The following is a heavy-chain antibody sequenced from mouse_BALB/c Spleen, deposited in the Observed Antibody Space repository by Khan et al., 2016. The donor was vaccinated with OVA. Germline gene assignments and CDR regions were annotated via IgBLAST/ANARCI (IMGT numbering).Heavy chain of an antibody. V-gene: IGHV9-2-1*01. CDR1: GYTFTDYS. Sequence: QIQLVQSGPELKKPGETVKISCKASGYTFTDYSMHWVKQAPGKGLKWMGWINNETGEPTSADDFKGRFAFSLETSASTAYLQINNLKKEDTATYCCARSGDYVLAYWGQGTLVTVSA. CDR3: ARSGDYVLAY. J-gene: IGHJ3*01. D-gene: IGHD2-4*01. CDR2: INNETGEP.